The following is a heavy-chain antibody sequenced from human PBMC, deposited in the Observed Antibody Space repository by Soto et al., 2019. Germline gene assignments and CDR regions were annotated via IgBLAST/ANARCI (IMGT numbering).Heavy chain of an antibody. Sequence: SVKVSCKASGGTFSSYAISWVRQAPGQGLEWMGGIIPIFGTANYAQKFQGRVTITADESTSTAYMELSSLRSEDTAVYYCALDSPYGGNSTNALWGQGTLVTVFS. CDR3: ALDSPYGGNSTNAL. V-gene: IGHV1-69*13. CDR1: GGTFSSYA. CDR2: IIPIFGTA. J-gene: IGHJ4*02. D-gene: IGHD2-21*02.